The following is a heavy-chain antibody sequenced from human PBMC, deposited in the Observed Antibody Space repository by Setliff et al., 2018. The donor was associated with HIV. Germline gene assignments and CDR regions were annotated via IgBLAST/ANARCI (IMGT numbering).Heavy chain of an antibody. CDR3: ARDRYSGSSTDY. D-gene: IGHD1-26*01. CDR1: GGTFSGYY. CDR2: ISGSAGTT. Sequence: LSLTCAVYGGTFSGYYWSWVRQAPGKGLEWVSGISGSAGTTYYADSVKGRFTISRDNSKNTLYLQMNSLRAEDTALYYCARDRYSGSSTDYWGQGTLVTVSS. V-gene: IGHV3-23*01. J-gene: IGHJ4*02.